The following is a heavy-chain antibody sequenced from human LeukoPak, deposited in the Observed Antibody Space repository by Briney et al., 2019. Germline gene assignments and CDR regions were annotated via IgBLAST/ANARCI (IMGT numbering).Heavy chain of an antibody. CDR3: AREILYDNPPTNNWFDP. V-gene: IGHV3-21*04. CDR1: GFTFSSYS. J-gene: IGHJ5*02. Sequence: GGSLRLSCAASGFTFSSYSMNWVRQAPGKGLEWVSSISSSSSYIYYADSVKGRFTISRDNAKNSLYLQMNSLRAEDTAVYYCAREILYDNPPTNNWFDPWGQGTLVTVSS. CDR2: ISSSSSYI. D-gene: IGHD3-22*01.